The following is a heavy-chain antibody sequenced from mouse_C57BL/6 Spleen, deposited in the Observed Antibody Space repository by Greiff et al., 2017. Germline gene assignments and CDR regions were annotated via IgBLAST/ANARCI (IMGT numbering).Heavy chain of an antibody. CDR3: ARGPYSNYGEFDV. J-gene: IGHJ1*03. V-gene: IGHV1-75*01. D-gene: IGHD2-5*01. Sequence: VQRVESGPELVKPGASVKISCKASGYTFTDYYINWVKQRPGQGLEWIGWIFPGSGSTYYNEKFKGKATLTVDKSSSTAYMLLSSLTSEDSAVYFCARGPYSNYGEFDVWGTGTTVTVSS. CDR2: IFPGSGST. CDR1: GYTFTDYY.